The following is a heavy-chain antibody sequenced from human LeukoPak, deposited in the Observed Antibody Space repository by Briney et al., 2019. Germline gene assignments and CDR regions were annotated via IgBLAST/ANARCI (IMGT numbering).Heavy chain of an antibody. CDR2: ISSSSSYI. Sequence: GGSLRLSCAASGFTFSSYSMNGVRQARGKGLEWVSSISSSSSYIYYADSVKGRFTISRDNAKNSLYLQMNSLRAEDTAVYYCARGRAEAAPPPSYWYFDLWGRGTLVTVSS. J-gene: IGHJ2*01. D-gene: IGHD6-13*01. V-gene: IGHV3-21*01. CDR3: ARGRAEAAPPPSYWYFDL. CDR1: GFTFSSYS.